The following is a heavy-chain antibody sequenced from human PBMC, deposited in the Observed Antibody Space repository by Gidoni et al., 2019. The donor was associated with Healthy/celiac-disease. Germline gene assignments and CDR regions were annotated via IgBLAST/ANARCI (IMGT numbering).Heavy chain of an antibody. CDR1: GGSISRSRYY. Sequence: QLQLQESGPGLVKPSETLSLPCTVSGGSISRSRYYWGWIRQPPGKGLEWIGSIYYSGSTYYNPSLKSRVTISVDTSKNQFFLKLSSVTAADTAVYYCARNPIAVAGTEENYWGQGTLVTVSS. V-gene: IGHV4-39*01. J-gene: IGHJ4*02. CDR3: ARNPIAVAGTEENY. CDR2: IYYSGST. D-gene: IGHD6-19*01.